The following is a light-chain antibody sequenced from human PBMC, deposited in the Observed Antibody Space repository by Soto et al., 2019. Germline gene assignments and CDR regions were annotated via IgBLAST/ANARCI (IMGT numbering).Light chain of an antibody. Sequence: EIVMTQSPATLSVSPGERATLSCRASQSISDNLAWYQQKPGQAPRLLIYSASTRATGVPARFSGSGSGTEVTLTISSLQSEDFAVYYCQQYNNWPPTFVQGTKVEIK. J-gene: IGKJ1*01. CDR1: QSISDN. V-gene: IGKV3-15*01. CDR2: SAS. CDR3: QQYNNWPPT.